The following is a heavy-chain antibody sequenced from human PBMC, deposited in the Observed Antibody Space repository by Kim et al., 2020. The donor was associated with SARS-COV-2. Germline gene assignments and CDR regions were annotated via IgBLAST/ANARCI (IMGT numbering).Heavy chain of an antibody. J-gene: IGHJ4*02. CDR3: ARAPIVVVITHFDY. Sequence: NPSVMSRVTISVDTSKNQFSLKLSSVTAADTAVYYCARAPIVVVITHFDYWGQGTLVTVSS. V-gene: IGHV4-31*02. D-gene: IGHD3-22*01.